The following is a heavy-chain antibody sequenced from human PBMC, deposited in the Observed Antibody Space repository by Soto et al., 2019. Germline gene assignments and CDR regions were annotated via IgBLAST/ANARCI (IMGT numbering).Heavy chain of an antibody. Sequence: EVQLVESGGGLVQPGGSLRISCAASGCTFSSYYMHWVRQAPGQGMVWISRIKTYGSFSSYADSVKGRFTISRDNARNTLFLQMNSLSDDDTAVYYCARGFYGDPPALDYWGQGTLVSVSS. J-gene: IGHJ4*02. CDR1: GCTFSSYY. V-gene: IGHV3-74*01. D-gene: IGHD4-17*01. CDR2: IKTYGSFS. CDR3: ARGFYGDPPALDY.